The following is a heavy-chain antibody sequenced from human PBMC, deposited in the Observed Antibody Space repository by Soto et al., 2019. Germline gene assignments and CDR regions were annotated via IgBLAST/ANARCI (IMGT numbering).Heavy chain of an antibody. J-gene: IGHJ5*01. Sequence: YLRLTCAASGFTFSSYWMSWVRQAPGKGLEWVANIKQDGSEKYYVDSVKGRFTISRDNAKNSLYLQMNSLRAEDTAVYYCARDRASVLWFDYWGQGTLVIVSS. CDR2: IKQDGSEK. D-gene: IGHD3-10*01. CDR1: GFTFSSYW. CDR3: ARDRASVLWFDY. V-gene: IGHV3-7*01.